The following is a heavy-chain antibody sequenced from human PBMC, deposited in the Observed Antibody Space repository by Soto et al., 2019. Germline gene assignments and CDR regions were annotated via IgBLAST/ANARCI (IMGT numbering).Heavy chain of an antibody. CDR1: GYTLTELS. CDR2: FDPEDGET. D-gene: IGHD3-3*01. Sequence: ASVKVSCKVSGYTLTELSMHWVRQAPGKGLEWMGGFDPEDGETIYAQKFQGRVTMTEDTSTDTAYMELSSLRSEDTAVYYFATKASQFDFWSGSRAFDIWGQGTMVTVSS. CDR3: ATKASQFDFWSGSRAFDI. J-gene: IGHJ3*02. V-gene: IGHV1-24*01.